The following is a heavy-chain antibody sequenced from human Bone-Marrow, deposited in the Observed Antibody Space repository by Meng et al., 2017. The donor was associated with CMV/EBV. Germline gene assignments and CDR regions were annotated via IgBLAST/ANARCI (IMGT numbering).Heavy chain of an antibody. CDR2: IRSKAYGGTT. J-gene: IGHJ4*02. CDR3: TRVSGYCSSISCSAWRYYFDY. CDR1: GFTVGDYD. V-gene: IGHV3-49*04. Sequence: GESLKISCTASGFTVGDYDMSWVRQAPGKGLEWVGFIRSKAYGGTTEYAASVKGRFTISRDDSKSIAYLQMNSLKTEDTAVYYCTRVSGYCSSISCSAWRYYFDYWGQGTLVTVSS. D-gene: IGHD2-2*01.